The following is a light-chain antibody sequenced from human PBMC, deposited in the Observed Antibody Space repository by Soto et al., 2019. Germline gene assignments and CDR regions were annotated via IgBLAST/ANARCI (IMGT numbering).Light chain of an antibody. Sequence: DIVMTQSPLSLPVTPGEPAYISWRSSQSLLYSNGNNYLDWYVEKPGQSPQLLIYLGSNRASGVPDRFSGSGSGTDFTLKISRVEAEDVGVYYCMQALQSRTFGQGTKVEIK. CDR1: QSLLYSNGNNY. V-gene: IGKV2-28*01. CDR3: MQALQSRT. J-gene: IGKJ1*01. CDR2: LGS.